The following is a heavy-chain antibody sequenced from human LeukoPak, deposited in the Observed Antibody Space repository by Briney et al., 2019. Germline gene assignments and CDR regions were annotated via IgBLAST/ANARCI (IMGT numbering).Heavy chain of an antibody. V-gene: IGHV1-46*01. D-gene: IGHD3-9*01. CDR3: ARDMVYDILTGHNWFDP. J-gene: IGHJ5*02. CDR1: GYTFTSYY. CDR2: INPSGGST. Sequence: ASVKVSCKASGYTFTSYYMHWVRQAPGQGLEWMGIINPSGGSTSYAQKFQGRVTMTRDTSTSTVYMGLSSLRSEDTAVYYCARDMVYDILTGHNWFDPWGQGTLVTVSS.